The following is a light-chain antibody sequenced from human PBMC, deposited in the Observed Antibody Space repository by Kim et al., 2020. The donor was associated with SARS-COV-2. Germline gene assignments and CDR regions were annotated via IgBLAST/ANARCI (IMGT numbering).Light chain of an antibody. CDR2: ASS. J-gene: IGKJ1*01. Sequence: AVQMTQSPSSLSASVGDRVTITCRASQDIRYDLGWYQQKEGKAPKPLIYASSTLQGGVPSRFSSSGSGTDFTLTISSLQPEDFATYFCLQDNKYPPTFGQGTKVDIK. V-gene: IGKV1-6*01. CDR1: QDIRYD. CDR3: LQDNKYPPT.